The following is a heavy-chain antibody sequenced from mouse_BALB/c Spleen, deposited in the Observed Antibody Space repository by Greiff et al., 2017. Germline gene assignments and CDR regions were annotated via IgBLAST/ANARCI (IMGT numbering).Heavy chain of an antibody. Sequence: EVKLMESGPELVKPGASVKMSCKASGYTFTSYVMHWVKQKPGQGLEWIGYINPYNDGTKYNEKFKGKATLTSDKSSSTAYMELSSLTSEDSAVYYCARVTTATLDAMDYWGQGTSVTVSS. CDR2: INPYNDGT. J-gene: IGHJ4*01. CDR3: ARVTTATLDAMDY. V-gene: IGHV1-14*01. D-gene: IGHD1-2*01. CDR1: GYTFTSYV.